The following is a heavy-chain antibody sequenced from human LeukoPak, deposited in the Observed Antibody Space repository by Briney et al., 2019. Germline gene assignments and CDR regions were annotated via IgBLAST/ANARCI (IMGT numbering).Heavy chain of an antibody. CDR2: MNPNSGNT. J-gene: IGHJ5*02. CDR3: ASQYSTLGYNWFDP. Sequence: GASVKVSCKASGYTFTSYDINWVRQATGQGLEWMGWMNPNSGNTGYAQKFQGGVTMTRNTSISTAYMELSSLRSEDTAVYYCASQYSTLGYNWFDPWGQGTLVTVSS. D-gene: IGHD6-6*01. V-gene: IGHV1-8*01. CDR1: GYTFTSYD.